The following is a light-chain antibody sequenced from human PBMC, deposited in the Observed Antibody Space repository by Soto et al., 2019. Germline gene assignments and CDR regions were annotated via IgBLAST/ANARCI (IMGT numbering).Light chain of an antibody. Sequence: EIVLTQSPGTLSLSPGERATLSCRASQSVGSRFLAWYQQKPGQAPRLLIYGASNRATGIPDRFSGSGSGTDFTLTISRLEPEDFAVYYCQQYDSSTITFGQGTLLEI. CDR2: GAS. V-gene: IGKV3-20*01. CDR1: QSVGSRF. J-gene: IGKJ5*01. CDR3: QQYDSSTIT.